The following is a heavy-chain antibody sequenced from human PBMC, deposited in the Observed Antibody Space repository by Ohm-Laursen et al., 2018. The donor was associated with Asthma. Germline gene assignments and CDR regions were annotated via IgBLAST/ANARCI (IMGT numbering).Heavy chain of an antibody. CDR3: ARGNLEGLQ. D-gene: IGHD5-24*01. Sequence: SLRLSCAASGFIVSTKFMIWVRQAPGKGLDWVSVIFGSTGTNYADSVKGRFTISRDDAKNTLYLQMNSLRADDSAVYYCARGNLEGLQWGQGTLVTVSS. CDR1: GFIVSTKF. CDR2: IFGSTGT. V-gene: IGHV3-53*01. J-gene: IGHJ4*02.